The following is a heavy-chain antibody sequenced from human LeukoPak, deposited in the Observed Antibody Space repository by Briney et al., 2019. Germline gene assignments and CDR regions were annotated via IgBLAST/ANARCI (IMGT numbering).Heavy chain of an antibody. D-gene: IGHD5-24*01. CDR1: GGSITSSSYS. J-gene: IGHJ4*02. CDR3: ARVRWLQLGHFDY. Sequence: SETLSLTCTVSGGSITSSSYSWGWIRQPPGKGLEWIASLSYSGSTYYNPSLKSRVTISVDTSRNQFSLKLSSVTAADTAVYYCARVRWLQLGHFDYWGQGSLVTVSS. V-gene: IGHV4-39*07. CDR2: LSYSGST.